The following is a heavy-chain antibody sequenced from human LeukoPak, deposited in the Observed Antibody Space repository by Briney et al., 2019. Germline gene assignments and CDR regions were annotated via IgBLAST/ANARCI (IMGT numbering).Heavy chain of an antibody. Sequence: SVKVSCKASGGTFSSYAISWVRQAPGQGLEWMGGIIPIFGTANYAQKFQGRVTITADESTSTAYMELSSLRSEDTAVYYCARVYDFWSGYYTAAFDYWGQGTLVTVSS. J-gene: IGHJ4*02. CDR1: GGTFSSYA. CDR2: IIPIFGTA. CDR3: ARVYDFWSGYYTAAFDY. D-gene: IGHD3-3*01. V-gene: IGHV1-69*13.